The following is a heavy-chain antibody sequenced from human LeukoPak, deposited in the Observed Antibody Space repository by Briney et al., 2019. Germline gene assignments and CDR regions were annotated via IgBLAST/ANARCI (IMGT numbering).Heavy chain of an antibody. CDR3: ARLRLRYMDV. D-gene: IGHD4-17*01. V-gene: IGHV4-30-4*01. J-gene: IGHJ6*02. CDR2: IYYSGST. Sequence: SETLSLTCTVSGGSISSGDYYWSWIHQPPGKGLEWIGYIYYSGSTYYNPSLKSRVTISVDTSKNQFSLKLSSVTAADTAVYYCARLRLRYMDVWGQGTTVTVSS. CDR1: GGSISSGDYY.